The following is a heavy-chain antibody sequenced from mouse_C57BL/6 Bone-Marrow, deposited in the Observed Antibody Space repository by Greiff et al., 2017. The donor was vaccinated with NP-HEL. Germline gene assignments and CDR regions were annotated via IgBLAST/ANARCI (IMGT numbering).Heavy chain of an antibody. CDR2: LDPEDGDT. V-gene: IGHV14-1*01. Sequence: VQLQQSGAELVRPGASVKLSCTASGFNIQDYYMHWVKQRPEQGLAWIGRLDPEDGDTAYAPKFQGKATMTADTSSNTAYLQLSSLTSEDTAVYYCTTWSNYPWFAYWGQGTLVTVSA. CDR3: TTWSNYPWFAY. J-gene: IGHJ3*01. CDR1: GFNIQDYY. D-gene: IGHD2-5*01.